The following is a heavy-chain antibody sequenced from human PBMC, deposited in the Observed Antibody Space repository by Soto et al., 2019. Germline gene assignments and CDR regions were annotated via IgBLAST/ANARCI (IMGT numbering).Heavy chain of an antibody. J-gene: IGHJ5*02. D-gene: IGHD3-3*01. Sequence: SVKVSCKASGGTFSSYAISWVRQAPGQGLEWMGGIIPIFGTANYAQKFQGRVTITADESTSTAYMELSSLRSEDTAVYYCAREWGSSYYDFWSGYYTWFDPWGQGTLVTVSS. CDR2: IIPIFGTA. CDR1: GGTFSSYA. V-gene: IGHV1-69*13. CDR3: AREWGSSYYDFWSGYYTWFDP.